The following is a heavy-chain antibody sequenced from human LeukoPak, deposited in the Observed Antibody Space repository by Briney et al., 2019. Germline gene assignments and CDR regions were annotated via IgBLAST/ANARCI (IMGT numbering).Heavy chain of an antibody. CDR2: IYYSGST. V-gene: IGHV4-59*01. D-gene: IGHD1-26*01. CDR1: GGSISSYY. J-gene: IGHJ4*02. Sequence: SETLSLTCTVSGGSISSYYWSWIRQPPGKGLEWIGYIYYSGSTNYNPSLKSRVTISVDTSKNQFSLKLSSVTAADTAVYYCAREMGAGLNFDYWGQGALVTVSS. CDR3: AREMGAGLNFDY.